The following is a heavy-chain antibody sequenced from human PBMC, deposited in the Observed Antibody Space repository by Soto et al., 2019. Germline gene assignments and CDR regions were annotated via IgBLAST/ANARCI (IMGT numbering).Heavy chain of an antibody. D-gene: IGHD3-3*01. CDR3: AQDCQVTILGVVTDLDY. Sequence: ESGGGLVQPGGSLRLSCAASGFTFSSYAMSWVRQAQGKGLEWVSAISGSGGSTYYADYVKGRFTISRDNSKNTLYLQMNSLRAEDTAVYYCAQDCQVTILGVVTDLDYWVQGTLVTVS. V-gene: IGHV3-23*01. J-gene: IGHJ4*02. CDR1: GFTFSSYA. CDR2: ISGSGGST.